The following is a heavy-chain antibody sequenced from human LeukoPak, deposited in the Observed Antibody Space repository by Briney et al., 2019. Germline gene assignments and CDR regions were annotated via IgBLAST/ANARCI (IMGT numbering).Heavy chain of an antibody. CDR1: GFTFNNYI. Sequence: PGGSLRLSCAASGFTFNNYIMNWVRQAPGKGLEWVSSISSSSDYIYYADSVKGRFTISRDNAKNTLYLQMNSLRAEDTAVYYCARASYDILTGYPNHAFDIWGQGTMVTVSS. J-gene: IGHJ3*02. CDR2: ISSSSDYI. D-gene: IGHD3-9*01. CDR3: ARASYDILTGYPNHAFDI. V-gene: IGHV3-21*01.